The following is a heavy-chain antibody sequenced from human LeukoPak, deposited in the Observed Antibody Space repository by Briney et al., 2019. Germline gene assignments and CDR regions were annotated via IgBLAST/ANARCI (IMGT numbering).Heavy chain of an antibody. V-gene: IGHV1-18*01. CDR1: GYTFMSHG. D-gene: IGHD6-19*01. CDR2: ISAYNGNT. CDR3: ARDKASSGWYYFDY. J-gene: IGHJ4*02. Sequence: ASVKVSCKAYGYTFMSHGISWVRQAPGQGLEWMGWISAYNGNTNYAQKLQGRVTMTTDTSTSTAYMELRSLRSDDTAVYYCARDKASSGWYYFDYWGQGTLVTVSS.